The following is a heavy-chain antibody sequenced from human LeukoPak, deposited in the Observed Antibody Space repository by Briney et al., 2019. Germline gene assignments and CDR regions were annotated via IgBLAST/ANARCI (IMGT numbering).Heavy chain of an antibody. V-gene: IGHV1-2*02. CDR1: GYTLTGYY. J-gene: IGHJ3*02. Sequence: ASVKVSCKASGYTLTGYYMHWVRQAPGQGLEWMGWINPNSGDTNYAQRFQGRVTMTSDTSISTAYMELSSLRTDDTAVYYCARDGALDIWGQGTMVTVSS. CDR3: ARDGALDI. CDR2: INPNSGDT.